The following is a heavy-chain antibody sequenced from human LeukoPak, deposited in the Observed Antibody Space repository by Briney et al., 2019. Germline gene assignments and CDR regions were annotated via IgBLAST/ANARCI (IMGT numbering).Heavy chain of an antibody. CDR3: AKDQWNPDY. Sequence: SGGSLSPSVEPPGFPFISYGMHGVRQVPAKGLEWVAVVWDDGSSQNYADSVKGRFTISRDNSKNMLYLQMNSLRAEDTAVYFCAKDQWNPDYWGQGTLVSVSS. CDR1: GFPFISYG. CDR2: VWDDGSSQ. V-gene: IGHV3-33*06. D-gene: IGHD6-19*01. J-gene: IGHJ4*02.